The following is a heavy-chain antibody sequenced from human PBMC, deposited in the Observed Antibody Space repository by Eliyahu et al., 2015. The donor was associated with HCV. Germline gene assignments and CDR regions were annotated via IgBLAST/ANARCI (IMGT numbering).Heavy chain of an antibody. D-gene: IGHD6-13*01. CDR2: ITSTSRDK. V-gene: IGHV3-21*02. J-gene: IGHJ4*02. CDR3: VRDRSTSWSRLYPFDY. CDR1: GFTFSSYT. Sequence: EVQLVESGGGLVKPGGSLRLSCVGSGFTFSSYTMNWVRQAPGKGLEWVSSITSTSRDKYYTDSVKGRFTISRDNAKTSLYLQMNGLRAEDTARYFCVRDRSTSWSRLYPFDYWGQGTLVTVSS.